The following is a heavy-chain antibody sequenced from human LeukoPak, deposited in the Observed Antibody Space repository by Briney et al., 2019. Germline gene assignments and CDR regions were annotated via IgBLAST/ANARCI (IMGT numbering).Heavy chain of an antibody. CDR2: SSAGST. CDR1: GFTFYKNG. Sequence: QAGGSLRLSCAASGFTFYKNGMSWVRQAPGKGLEWVASSSAGSTYYADSVEGRFTISRDNFKDTLYLEMNSLRAEDTATYYCTKGNSTWDLVIWFDSWGQGTPVTVSS. CDR3: TKGNSTWDLVIWFDS. J-gene: IGHJ5*01. V-gene: IGHV3-23*01. D-gene: IGHD2/OR15-2a*01.